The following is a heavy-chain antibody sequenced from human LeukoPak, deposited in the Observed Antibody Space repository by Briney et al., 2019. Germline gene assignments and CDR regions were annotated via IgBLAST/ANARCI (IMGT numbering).Heavy chain of an antibody. CDR2: INHSGST. D-gene: IGHD3-10*01. V-gene: IGHV4-39*07. J-gene: IGHJ6*02. CDR3: ARDTMVRGVPFYYYGMDV. CDR1: GGSISSSSYY. Sequence: PSETLSLTCTVSGGSISSSSYYWSWIRQPPGKGLEWIGEINHSGSTNYNPSLKSRVTISVDTSKNQFSLKLSSVTAADTAVYYCARDTMVRGVPFYYYGMDVWGQGTTVTVSS.